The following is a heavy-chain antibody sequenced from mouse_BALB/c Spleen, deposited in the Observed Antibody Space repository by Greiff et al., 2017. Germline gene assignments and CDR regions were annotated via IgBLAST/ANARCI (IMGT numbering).Heavy chain of an antibody. D-gene: IGHD1-1*01. Sequence: DVMLVESGGGLVKPGGSLKLSCAASGFTFSSYAMSWVHQTPEKRLEWVASISSGGSTYYPDSVKGRFTISRDNARNILYLQMSSLRSEDTAMYYCARGITTVVDWYFDVWGAGTTVTVSS. CDR1: GFTFSSYA. V-gene: IGHV5-6-5*01. J-gene: IGHJ1*01. CDR2: ISSGGST. CDR3: ARGITTVVDWYFDV.